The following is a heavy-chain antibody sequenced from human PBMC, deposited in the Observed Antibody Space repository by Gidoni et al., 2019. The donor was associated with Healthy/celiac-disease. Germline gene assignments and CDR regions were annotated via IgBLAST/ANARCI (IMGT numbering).Heavy chain of an antibody. CDR2: IYSGGST. V-gene: IGHV3-66*01. CDR3: ARDGGYYDFWSGYTAVYYYYYGMDV. Sequence: EVQLVESGGGLVQPGGSLSLACAAHGLTVSTNYISWVSQAPGKGLEWVSVIYSGGSTYYADSVKGRFPISRDNSKNTLYLQMNSLRAEDTAVYYCARDGGYYDFWSGYTAVYYYYYGMDVWGQGTTVTVSS. J-gene: IGHJ6*02. CDR1: GLTVSTNY. D-gene: IGHD3-3*01.